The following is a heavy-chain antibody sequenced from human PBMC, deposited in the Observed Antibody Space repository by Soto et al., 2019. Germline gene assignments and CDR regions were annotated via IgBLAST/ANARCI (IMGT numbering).Heavy chain of an antibody. CDR1: GYTFTSYA. CDR2: INAGNGNT. J-gene: IGHJ4*02. V-gene: IGHV1-3*01. Sequence: ASVKVSCKASGYTFTSYAMHWVRQAPGQRLEWMGWINAGNGNTKYSQKFQGRVTMTKDTSTDTAYMELSSLRSEDTAVYYCATVPIETTVTTRFDYWGQGTLVTVSS. CDR3: ATVPIETTVTTRFDY. D-gene: IGHD4-17*01.